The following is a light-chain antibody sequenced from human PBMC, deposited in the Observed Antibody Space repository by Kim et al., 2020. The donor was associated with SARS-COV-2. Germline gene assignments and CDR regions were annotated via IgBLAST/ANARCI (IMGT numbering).Light chain of an antibody. Sequence: VGAPVKLTCTLSSEHSYDIAWHQQQPGKGPQYLMKINSDGSHSKGDGIPDRFSGSSSGAERYLTISSLQSEDEADYYCQTCSLWVFGGGTQLTVL. CDR1: SEHSYD. V-gene: IGLV4-69*02. CDR3: QTCSLWV. J-gene: IGLJ3*02. CDR2: INSDGSH.